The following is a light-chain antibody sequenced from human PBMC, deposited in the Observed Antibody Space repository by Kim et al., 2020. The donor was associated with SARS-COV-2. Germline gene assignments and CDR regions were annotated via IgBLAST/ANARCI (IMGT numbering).Light chain of an antibody. V-gene: IGKV1-27*01. CDR3: QKYNGAPWT. CDR2: AAY. Sequence: ESIGDRVTITCRASQAISKYLAWYQQKPGKAPKVLISAAYTLQSGVPSRFSGSGSGTDFTLTISSLQPEDVATYYCQKYNGAPWTFGQGTKVDIK. J-gene: IGKJ1*01. CDR1: QAISKY.